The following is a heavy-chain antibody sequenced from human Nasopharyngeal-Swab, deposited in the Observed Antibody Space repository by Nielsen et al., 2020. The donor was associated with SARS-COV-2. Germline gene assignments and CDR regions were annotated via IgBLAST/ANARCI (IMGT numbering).Heavy chain of an antibody. V-gene: IGHV3-48*03. D-gene: IGHD3-3*01. CDR1: GFTFSSYE. Sequence: GESLKISCAASGFTFSSYEMNWVRQAPGKGLEWVSNISSSGSTIYYADSVKGRFTISRDNAKNSLYLQMNSLRAEDTAVYYCARDKPGITIFGVVIGPFDYWGQGTLVTVSS. CDR3: ARDKPGITIFGVVIGPFDY. J-gene: IGHJ4*02. CDR2: ISSSGSTI.